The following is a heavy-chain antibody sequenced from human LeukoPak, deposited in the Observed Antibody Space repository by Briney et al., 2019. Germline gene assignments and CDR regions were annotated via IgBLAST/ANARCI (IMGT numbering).Heavy chain of an antibody. D-gene: IGHD2-2*01. J-gene: IGHJ4*02. CDR2: ISAYNGNT. CDR3: ARVWWGYCSSTSCYDMGDY. V-gene: IGHV1-18*01. CDR1: GYTFTSYG. Sequence: ASVKVTCKSSGYTFTSYGISWVRQPPGQGLEWMGWISAYNGNTNYAQKLQGRVTMTTDTSTSTAYMELRSLRSDDTAVYYCARVWWGYCSSTSCYDMGDYWGQGTLVTVSS.